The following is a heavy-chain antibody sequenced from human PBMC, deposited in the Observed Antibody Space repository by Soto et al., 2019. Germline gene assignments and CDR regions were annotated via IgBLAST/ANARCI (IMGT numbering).Heavy chain of an antibody. CDR2: IIPIFGTA. Sequence: QVQLVQSGAEVKKPGSSVKVSCKASGGTFSSYAISWVRQAPGQGLEWMGGIIPIFGTANYAQKFRGRVTIPAXXSXSXXYMERSSLRSEDTAVYYCGRGRDCSGGSCYGSFDYWGQGTLVTVSS. J-gene: IGHJ4*02. D-gene: IGHD2-15*01. V-gene: IGHV1-69*12. CDR3: GRGRDCSGGSCYGSFDY. CDR1: GGTFSSYA.